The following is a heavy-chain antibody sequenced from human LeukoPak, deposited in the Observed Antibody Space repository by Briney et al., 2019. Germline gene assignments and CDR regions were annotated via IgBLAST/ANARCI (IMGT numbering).Heavy chain of an antibody. CDR1: GFTFSSYW. CDR3: ARDGDFWSGYYIDY. CDR2: INQDGSEK. J-gene: IGHJ4*02. V-gene: IGHV3-7*01. D-gene: IGHD3-3*01. Sequence: RGSLRLSCAASGFTFSSYWMSWVRQAPGKGLEWVANINQDGSEKYYVDSVKGRFTISRDNAKNSLYLQMNSLRAEDTAVYYCARDGDFWSGYYIDYWGQGTLVTVSS.